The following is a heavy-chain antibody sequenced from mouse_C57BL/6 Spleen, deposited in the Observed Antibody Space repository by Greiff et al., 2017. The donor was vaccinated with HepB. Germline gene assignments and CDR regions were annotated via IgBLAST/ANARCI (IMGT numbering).Heavy chain of an antibody. CDR1: GYTFTDYY. J-gene: IGHJ2*01. D-gene: IGHD1-1*01. V-gene: IGHV1-19*01. CDR3: ARALNYYGSSYDFDY. Sequence: VQLQQSGPVLVKPGASVKMSCKASGYTFTDYYMNWVKQSHGKSLEWIGVINPYNGGTSYNRKFKGKATLTVDKSSSTAYMELNSLTSEDSAVYYCARALNYYGSSYDFDYWGQGTTLTVSS. CDR2: INPYNGGT.